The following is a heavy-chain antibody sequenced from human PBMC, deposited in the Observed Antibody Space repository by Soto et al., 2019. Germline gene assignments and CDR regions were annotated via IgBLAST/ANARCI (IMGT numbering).Heavy chain of an antibody. Sequence: DVQLFESGGGVVQPGGSLRLSCAASGFTFSTYAMNWVRRAPGKGLEWVSVIGSGGVTFYLDSVKGRFTISRDNSEGTVYHHMNGLRAEDTALYYCTRRRLPGSTFHDAFDIWGQGTMVTVSS. D-gene: IGHD4-17*01. J-gene: IGHJ3*02. CDR3: TRRRLPGSTFHDAFDI. CDR2: IGSGGVT. V-gene: IGHV3-23*01. CDR1: GFTFSTYA.